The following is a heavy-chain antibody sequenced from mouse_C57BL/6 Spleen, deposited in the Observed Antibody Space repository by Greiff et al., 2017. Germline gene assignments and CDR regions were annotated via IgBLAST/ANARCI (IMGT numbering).Heavy chain of an antibody. V-gene: IGHV2-2*01. Sequence: VKLMESGPGLVQPSQSLSITCTVSGFSLTSYGVHWVRQSPGKGLEWLGGIWSGGSTDYNAAFISRLSISKDNSKSQVFFKMNSLQADDTAIDYCARNSFNLLLRHAMDDWGQGTSVTVSS. CDR1: GFSLTSYG. D-gene: IGHD1-1*01. CDR3: ARNSFNLLLRHAMDD. J-gene: IGHJ4*01. CDR2: IWSGGST.